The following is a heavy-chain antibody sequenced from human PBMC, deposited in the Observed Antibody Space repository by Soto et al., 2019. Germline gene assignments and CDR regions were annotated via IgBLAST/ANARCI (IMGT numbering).Heavy chain of an antibody. J-gene: IGHJ4*02. CDR3: AKSRAGTVTIDY. V-gene: IGHV3-30*18. CDR2: ILHDGSNE. D-gene: IGHD4-17*01. CDR1: GFTFSNYG. Sequence: ESGGGVVQPGTSLRLSCAASGFTFSNYGMHWVRQAPGKGLEWVAVILHDGSNEKYGDSVKGRFAISRDNSKSTLSLQMDGLRPEDTAVYYCAKSRAGTVTIDYWGQGTLVTVSS.